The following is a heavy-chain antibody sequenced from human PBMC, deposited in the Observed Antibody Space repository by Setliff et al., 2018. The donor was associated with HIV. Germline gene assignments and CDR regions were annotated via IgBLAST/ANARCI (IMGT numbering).Heavy chain of an antibody. Sequence: SETLSLTCIVSGGSISSGSYYWSWIRQPPGKGLEWLGYIYYTGSTNYNPSLKSRVTISLDTSKNQFSLNLNSVTAADTAVYYCVRGNPDYDILTGYWSYYFDYWGQGTLVTVSS. J-gene: IGHJ4*02. D-gene: IGHD3-9*01. CDR3: VRGNPDYDILTGYWSYYFDY. CDR1: GGSISSGSYY. V-gene: IGHV4-61*01. CDR2: IYYTGST.